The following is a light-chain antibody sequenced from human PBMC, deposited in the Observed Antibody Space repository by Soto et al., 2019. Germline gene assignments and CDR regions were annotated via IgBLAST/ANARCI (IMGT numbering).Light chain of an antibody. CDR3: LQDHDDSWT. V-gene: IGKV3-20*01. Sequence: EIVLTQSPGTLSLSPGERATLSCRASQSVSSSYLAWYQQKPGQAPRLLIYGASSRATGIPARFSGGGSGTEFTLTVSSLQPEDFATYYCLQDHDDSWTFDQGTKVDIK. CDR2: GAS. J-gene: IGKJ1*01. CDR1: QSVSSSY.